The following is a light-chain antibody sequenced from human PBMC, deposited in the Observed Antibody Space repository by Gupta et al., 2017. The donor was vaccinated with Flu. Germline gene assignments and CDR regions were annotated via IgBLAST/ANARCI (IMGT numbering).Light chain of an antibody. CDR2: NTN. Sequence: QTVVTHGPSFSVSPGGTVTLTCSSNSGSVSTSHSPSWYQQTPGQAPRTLIYNTNIRASGVPDRFSGSILGNKAALTITGAQADDESDYYCAIYMGSGTSVIGGGTRLTVV. CDR1: SGSVSTSHS. J-gene: IGLJ3*02. CDR3: AIYMGSGTSV. V-gene: IGLV8-61*01.